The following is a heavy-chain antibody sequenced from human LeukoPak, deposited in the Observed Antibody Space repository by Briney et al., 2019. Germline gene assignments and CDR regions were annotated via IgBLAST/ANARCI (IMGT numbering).Heavy chain of an antibody. CDR1: GYTFSIYY. CDR2: INPNSGGT. J-gene: IGHJ6*04. CDR3: ARSGGYGLMGDV. V-gene: IGHV1-2*02. Sequence: ASVKVSCKASGYTFSIYYIHWVRQAPGQGLEWMGWINPNSGGTNYAQKFQGRVTMTRDTSISTAYMELSRLRSDDTAVYYCARSGGYGLMGDVWGKGTTVTVSS. D-gene: IGHD5-18*01.